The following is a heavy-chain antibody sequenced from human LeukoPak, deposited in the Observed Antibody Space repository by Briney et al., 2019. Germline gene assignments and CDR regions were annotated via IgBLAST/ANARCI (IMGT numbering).Heavy chain of an antibody. Sequence: GSLRLSCAASGFTFSSYWMSWVRQAPGKGLEWVANIRQDGNEKYYVDSVKGRFIISRDNAKNSLYLQINSLRAEDTAVYFCATSKLEWLFNFYYWGQGTLVTVSS. D-gene: IGHD3-3*01. V-gene: IGHV3-7*03. CDR1: GFTFSSYW. J-gene: IGHJ4*02. CDR2: IRQDGNEK. CDR3: ATSKLEWLFNFYY.